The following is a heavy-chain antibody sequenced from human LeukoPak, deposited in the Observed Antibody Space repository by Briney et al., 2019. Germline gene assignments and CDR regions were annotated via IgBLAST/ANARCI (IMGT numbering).Heavy chain of an antibody. J-gene: IGHJ4*02. D-gene: IGHD2-21*02. CDR2: IYSGGST. Sequence: GGSLRLSCAASGFTVSSNYMSWVRQAPGKGLEWVSVIYSGGSTYYADSVKGRFTISRDNSKNTLYLQMNSLRAEDTAVYYCARYCGGDCYSPFFDYWGQGTLVTVSS. CDR3: ARYCGGDCYSPFFDY. V-gene: IGHV3-66*01. CDR1: GFTVSSNY.